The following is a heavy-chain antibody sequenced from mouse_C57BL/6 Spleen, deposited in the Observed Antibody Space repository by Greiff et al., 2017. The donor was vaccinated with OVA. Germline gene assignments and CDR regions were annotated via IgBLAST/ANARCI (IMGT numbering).Heavy chain of an antibody. Sequence: QVQLQQSGAELARPGASVKMSCKASGYTFTSYTMHWVKQRPGQGLEWIGYINPSSGYTKYNQKFKDKATLTADKSSSTAYMQLSSLTSEDSAVYYCANFDYYAMDYWGQGTSVTVSS. J-gene: IGHJ4*01. CDR2: INPSSGYT. CDR1: GYTFTSYT. CDR3: ANFDYYAMDY. V-gene: IGHV1-4*01.